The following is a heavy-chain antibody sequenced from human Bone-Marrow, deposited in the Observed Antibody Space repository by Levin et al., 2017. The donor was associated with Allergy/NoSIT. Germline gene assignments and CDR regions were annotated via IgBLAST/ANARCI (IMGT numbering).Heavy chain of an antibody. D-gene: IGHD1-26*01. CDR3: VGDSGLCGLDV. J-gene: IGHJ6*02. CDR1: GFTFTTYG. CDR2: IWHDGRKK. V-gene: IGHV3-33*01. Sequence: GGSLRLSCDASGFTFTTYGMHWVRQAPGKGLEWVAVIWHDGRKKFHADSVRGRLTISRDNSENTVSLQMNSLRVEDTAVYYCVGDSGLCGLDVWGQGTTVIVSS.